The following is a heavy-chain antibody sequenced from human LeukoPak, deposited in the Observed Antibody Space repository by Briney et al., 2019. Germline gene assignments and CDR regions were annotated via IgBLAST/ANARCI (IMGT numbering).Heavy chain of an antibody. CDR2: IYTSGST. CDR3: ARDDYLDFIDY. J-gene: IGHJ4*02. CDR1: DDSISSGNYY. V-gene: IGHV4-61*02. D-gene: IGHD4-11*01. Sequence: SETLSLTCIVSDDSISSGNYYWSWIRQPAGKGLEWIGRIYTSGSTNYNPSLKSRVTISVDTSKNQFSLKLSSVTAADTAVYYCARDDYLDFIDYWGQGTLVTVSS.